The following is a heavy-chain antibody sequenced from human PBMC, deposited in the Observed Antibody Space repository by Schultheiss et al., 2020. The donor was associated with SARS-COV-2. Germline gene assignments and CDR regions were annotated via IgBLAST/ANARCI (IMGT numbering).Heavy chain of an antibody. CDR3: ARVGRIGSGGDRPGALDN. V-gene: IGHV4-34*01. Sequence: SQTLSLTCGVYGGSLSGYDWSWIRQPPGKGLEWIGEINHSGSTNYNPSLKSRVTISVDTSKNQFSLKVDSVTAADTAMYFCARVGRIGSGGDRPGALDNWGQGTLVTVSS. CDR2: INHSGST. D-gene: IGHD2-21*01. CDR1: GGSLSGYD. J-gene: IGHJ4*02.